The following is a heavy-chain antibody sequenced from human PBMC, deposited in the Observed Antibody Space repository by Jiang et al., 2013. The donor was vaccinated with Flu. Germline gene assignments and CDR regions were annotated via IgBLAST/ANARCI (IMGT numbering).Heavy chain of an antibody. V-gene: IGHV5-51*01. D-gene: IGHD1-7*01. J-gene: IGHJ4*02. CDR3: ARSGLELRVPYFDY. CDR1: YW. CDR2: IYPGDSDT. Sequence: YWIGWVRQMPGKGLEWMGIIYPGDSDTRYSPSFQGQVTISADKSISTAYLQWSSLKASDTAMYYCARSGLELRVPYFDYWGQGTLVTVSS.